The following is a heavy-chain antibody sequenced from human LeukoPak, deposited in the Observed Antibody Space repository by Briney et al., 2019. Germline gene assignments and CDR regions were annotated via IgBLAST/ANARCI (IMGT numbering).Heavy chain of an antibody. CDR1: GYTFTSHD. J-gene: IGHJ4*02. V-gene: IGHV1-8*01. Sequence: ASVKVSCKASGYTFTSHDINWVRQATGQGLEWMGWMNPNSGNTGYAQKFQGRVTMTRDTSINTAYLELYSLRSEDTAVYYCARTYYYDSSGYLDYWGQGTLVTVSS. CDR2: MNPNSGNT. CDR3: ARTYYYDSSGYLDY. D-gene: IGHD3-22*01.